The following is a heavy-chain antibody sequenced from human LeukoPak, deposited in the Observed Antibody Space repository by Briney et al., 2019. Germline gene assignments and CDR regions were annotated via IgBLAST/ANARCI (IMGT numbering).Heavy chain of an antibody. CDR2: IIPIFGTA. CDR3: ARASYVWGSYRYVPNNQGYYFDY. CDR1: GGTFSSYA. V-gene: IGHV1-69*13. Sequence: ASVKVSFTASGGTFSSYAISWVRQAPGQGLEWMGGIIPIFGTANYAQKFQGRVTITADESTSTAYMELSSLRSEDTAVYYCARASYVWGSYRYVPNNQGYYFDYWGQGTLVTVSS. D-gene: IGHD3-16*02. J-gene: IGHJ4*02.